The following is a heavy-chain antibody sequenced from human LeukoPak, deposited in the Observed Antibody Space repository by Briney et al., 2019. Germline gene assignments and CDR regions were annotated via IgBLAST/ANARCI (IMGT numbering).Heavy chain of an antibody. CDR1: GFTFSSYA. V-gene: IGHV3-23*01. Sequence: PGGSLRLSCAASGFTFSSYAMSWVRQAPGKGLEWVSAISGSGGSTYYADSVKGRFTISRDNSKNTLYLQMNSLRAEDTAVYYCARDSFYTGYDRGFGYWGQGTLVTVSS. CDR3: ARDSFYTGYDRGFGY. D-gene: IGHD5-12*01. J-gene: IGHJ4*02. CDR2: ISGSGGST.